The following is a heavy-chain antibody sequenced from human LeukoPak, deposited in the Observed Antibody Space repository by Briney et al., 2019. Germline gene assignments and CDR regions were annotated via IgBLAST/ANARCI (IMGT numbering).Heavy chain of an antibody. CDR1: GFTFSSYA. CDR3: ASTDSYGSMFFDY. Sequence: PGGSLRLSCAASGFTFSSYAMHWVRQAPGKGLEWVAVISYDGSNKYYADSVKGRFTISRDNAKNSLYLQMNSLRAEDTAVYYCASTDSYGSMFFDYWGQGTLVTVSS. V-gene: IGHV3-30*04. D-gene: IGHD5-18*01. J-gene: IGHJ4*02. CDR2: ISYDGSNK.